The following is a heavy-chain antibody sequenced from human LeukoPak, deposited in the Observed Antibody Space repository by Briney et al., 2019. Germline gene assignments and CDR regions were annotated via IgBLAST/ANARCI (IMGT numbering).Heavy chain of an antibody. V-gene: IGHV4-39*07. Sequence: SETLSLTCTVSGGSISSSTYFWGWIRQPPGKGLEWIGTIYYSGSTYYNPSLKSRVTISVDTSKNQFSLKLSSMTAADTAVYYCARDIGERFDYWGQGTLVTVSS. CDR1: GGSISSSTYF. J-gene: IGHJ4*02. D-gene: IGHD1-1*01. CDR2: IYYSGST. CDR3: ARDIGERFDY.